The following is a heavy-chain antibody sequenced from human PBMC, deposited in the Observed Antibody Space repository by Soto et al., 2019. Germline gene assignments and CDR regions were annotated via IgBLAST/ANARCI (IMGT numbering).Heavy chain of an antibody. V-gene: IGHV4-61*01. CDR1: GGSVSSGRYY. CDR2: VYYTGST. D-gene: IGHD1-26*01. J-gene: IGHJ6*02. Sequence: QVQLQESGPGLVKPSETLSLTCTVSGGSVSSGRYYWNWIRQPPGKGLEWIGYVYYTGSTNDNPSLQSPVTSSVHTSRSQFSLKMTSVTAADTAVYYCARVSREHSSSGGSDVWGQGTTVTVSS. CDR3: ARVSREHSSSGGSDV.